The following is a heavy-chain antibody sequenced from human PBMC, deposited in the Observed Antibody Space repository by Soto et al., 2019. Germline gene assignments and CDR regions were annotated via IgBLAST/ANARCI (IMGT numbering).Heavy chain of an antibody. CDR3: ARGPVDTAMVILF. V-gene: IGHV3-21*01. D-gene: IGHD5-18*01. CDR1: GFTFSSYS. CDR2: ISSSSSYI. Sequence: GGSLRLSCAASGFTFSSYSMNWVRQAPGKGLEWVSSISSSSSYIYYADSVKGRFTISRDNAKNSLYLQMNSLRAEDTAVYYCARGPVDTAMVILFWGQGTLVTVSS. J-gene: IGHJ4*02.